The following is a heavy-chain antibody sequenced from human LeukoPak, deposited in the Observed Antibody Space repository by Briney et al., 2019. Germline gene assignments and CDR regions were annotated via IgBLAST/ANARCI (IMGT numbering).Heavy chain of an antibody. CDR1: GSTFSSYE. CDR2: ISSSGSTI. V-gene: IGHV3-48*03. J-gene: IGHJ4*02. CDR3: ARRYCSGGSCYYFDC. D-gene: IGHD2-15*01. Sequence: PGGSLRLSCAASGSTFSSYEMTWVRQAPGKGLEWVSYISSSGSTIYYADSVKGRFTISRDNAKNSLYLQMNSLRAEDTAVYYCARRYCSGGSCYYFDCWGQGALVTVSS.